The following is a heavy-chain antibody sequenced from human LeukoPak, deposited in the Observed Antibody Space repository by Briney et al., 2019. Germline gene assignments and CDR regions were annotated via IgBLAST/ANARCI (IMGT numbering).Heavy chain of an antibody. Sequence: SRTLSLTCAISGDSVSSNSAAWNWIRQSPSRGLEWLGRTYYRSKWYNEYAVSVKSRIIINPDTSKNQFSLQLNSVTPEDTAVYYCASPLTTDYDFWSGYVRWGDHYYMDVWGKGTTVTVSS. CDR3: ASPLTTDYDFWSGYVRWGDHYYMDV. CDR2: TYYRSKWYN. J-gene: IGHJ6*03. D-gene: IGHD3-3*01. CDR1: GDSVSSNSAA. V-gene: IGHV6-1*01.